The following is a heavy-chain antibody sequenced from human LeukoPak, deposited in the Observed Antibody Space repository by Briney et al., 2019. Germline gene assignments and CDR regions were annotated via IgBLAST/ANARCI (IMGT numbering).Heavy chain of an antibody. D-gene: IGHD2-2*01. V-gene: IGHV3-30*18. J-gene: IGHJ4*02. CDR3: AKDDGGVPAAFDY. CDR1: GFTFSSYG. CDR2: ISYDGSNK. Sequence: GGSLRLSCAASGFTFSSYGMHWVRQAPGKGLEWVAVISYDGSNKYYADSVKGRFTISRDKSKNTLDLQMNNLRAEDTAVYYCAKDDGGVPAAFDYWGQGALVTVSS.